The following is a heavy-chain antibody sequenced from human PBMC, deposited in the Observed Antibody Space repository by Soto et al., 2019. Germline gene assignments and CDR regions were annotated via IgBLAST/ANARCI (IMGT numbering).Heavy chain of an antibody. CDR2: INGSDGST. D-gene: IGHD1-26*01. J-gene: IGHJ3*02. CDR3: ASSSRDGPLPQI. Sequence: GGSLRLSCAASGFTLSNYGMTWVRQAPGKGLEWVSSINGSDGSTYYVDSVKGRFTISRDNSKNTLYLQMNSLRAEDTAMYYCASSSRDGPLPQICGPGTVVPVSS. V-gene: IGHV3-23*01. CDR1: GFTLSNYG.